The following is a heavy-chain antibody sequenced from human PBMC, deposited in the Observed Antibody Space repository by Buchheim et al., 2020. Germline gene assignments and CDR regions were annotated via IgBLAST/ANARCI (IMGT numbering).Heavy chain of an antibody. CDR1: GDSLNSYY. V-gene: IGHV4-59*01. D-gene: IGHD6-13*01. CDR3: ARGRRNYSRGWFDP. J-gene: IGHJ5*01. CDR2: IFYSGST. Sequence: QVQLQESGPGLVKPSETLSLTCSVSGDSLNSYYWSWIRQPPGKELEWIGYIFYSGSTYYRPSLRSRPFISVDTSRNQSSLRLRSVTAADTAVYYCARGRRNYSRGWFDPWGQGT.